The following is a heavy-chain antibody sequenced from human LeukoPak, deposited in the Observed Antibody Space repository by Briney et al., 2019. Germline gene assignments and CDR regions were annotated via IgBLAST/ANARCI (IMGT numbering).Heavy chain of an antibody. CDR2: ISWNSGSI. Sequence: GGSLRLSCAASGFTFDDYAMRWVRQAPGKGLEWVSGISWNSGSIGYADSVKGRFTISRDNAKNSLYLQMNSLRAEDTALYYCAKGATLDYWGQGTLVTVSS. V-gene: IGHV3-9*01. D-gene: IGHD1-26*01. CDR1: GFTFDDYA. CDR3: AKGATLDY. J-gene: IGHJ4*02.